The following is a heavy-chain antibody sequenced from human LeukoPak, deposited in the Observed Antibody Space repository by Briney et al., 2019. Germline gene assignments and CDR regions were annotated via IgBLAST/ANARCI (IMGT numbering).Heavy chain of an antibody. CDR3: ARDFTMVRGVLDY. CDR2: ISSSSSYI. CDR1: GFTFSSYS. J-gene: IGHJ4*02. V-gene: IGHV3-21*01. Sequence: KPGGSLRLSCAASGFTFSSYSMNWVRQAPGKGLEWVSSISSSSSYIYYADSVKGRFTISRDNAKNSLYLQMNSLRAEDTAVYYCARDFTMVRGVLDYWGQGTLVTVSS. D-gene: IGHD3-10*01.